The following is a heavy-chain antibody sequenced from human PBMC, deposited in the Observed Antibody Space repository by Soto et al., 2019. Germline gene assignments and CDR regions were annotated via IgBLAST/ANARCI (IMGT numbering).Heavy chain of an antibody. V-gene: IGHV3-33*01. CDR3: ARDKYDILTGPMYYFDY. D-gene: IGHD3-9*01. J-gene: IGHJ4*02. CDR2: IWYDGSNK. Sequence: GGSLRLSCAASGFTFSSYGMHWVRQAPGKGLEWVAVIWYDGSNKYYADSVKGRFTISRDNSKNTLYLQMNSLRAEDTAVCYCARDKYDILTGPMYYFDYWGQGTLVTVSS. CDR1: GFTFSSYG.